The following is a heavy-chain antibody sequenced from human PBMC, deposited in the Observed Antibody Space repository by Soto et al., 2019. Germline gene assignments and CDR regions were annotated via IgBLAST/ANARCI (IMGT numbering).Heavy chain of an antibody. CDR2: IYHSGST. CDR3: ARADVVVVAATLHYYYGMDV. D-gene: IGHD2-15*01. V-gene: IGHV4-4*02. Sequence: QVQLQESGPGLVKPSGTLSLTCAVSGGSISSSNWWSWVRQPPGKGLEWIGEIYHSGSTNYNPSLKSRVTISVVKSKNQFSLKLSAVTAADTAVYYCARADVVVVAATLHYYYGMDVWGQGTTVTVSS. J-gene: IGHJ6*02. CDR1: GGSISSSNW.